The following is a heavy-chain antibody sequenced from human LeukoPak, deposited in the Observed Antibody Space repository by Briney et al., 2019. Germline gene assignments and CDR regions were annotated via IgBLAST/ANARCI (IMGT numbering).Heavy chain of an antibody. J-gene: IGHJ4*02. CDR2: ISSTSSHI. D-gene: IGHD3-10*01. V-gene: IGHV3-21*01. CDR1: GFMLSSYS. Sequence: GGSLRLSCAGSGFMLSSYSINWVRQAPGKGLEWVSSISSTSSHISYTASVKGRFTISRDNTKNSASLRMSRLSPEDTALYSCARDVSGSGSGYLDSWGQGTLVIVSS. CDR3: ARDVSGSGSGYLDS.